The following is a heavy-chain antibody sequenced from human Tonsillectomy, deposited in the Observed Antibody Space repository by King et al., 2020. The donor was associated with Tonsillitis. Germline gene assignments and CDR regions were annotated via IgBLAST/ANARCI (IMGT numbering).Heavy chain of an antibody. V-gene: IGHV3-15*01. CDR3: TTDQLHYGDWSGYYQH. CDR2: IKDKTAGGTT. CDR1: GFTFTNAW. D-gene: IGHD3-3*01. Sequence: VQLVESGGGLVKPGGSLRLSCAASGFTFTNAWMSWVRQAPGKGLEWVGRIKDKTAGGTTDYAAPVQGRFTMSRDDSKKTLYLQMNSLKTEDTAVYYCTTDQLHYGDWSGYYQHWGQGTLGTVSS. J-gene: IGHJ4*02.